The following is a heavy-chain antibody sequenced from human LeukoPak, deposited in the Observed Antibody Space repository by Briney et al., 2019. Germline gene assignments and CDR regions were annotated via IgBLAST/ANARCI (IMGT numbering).Heavy chain of an antibody. Sequence: GGSLRLSCAASGFTFSSYAMSWVRQAPGKGLEWVSSISSSSSYIYYADSVKGRFTISRDNAKNSLYLQMNSLRAEDTAVYYCARERYSSGWYGDYYYYYGMDVWGQGTTVTVSS. V-gene: IGHV3-21*01. D-gene: IGHD6-19*01. CDR2: ISSSSSYI. CDR1: GFTFSSYA. CDR3: ARERYSSGWYGDYYYYYGMDV. J-gene: IGHJ6*02.